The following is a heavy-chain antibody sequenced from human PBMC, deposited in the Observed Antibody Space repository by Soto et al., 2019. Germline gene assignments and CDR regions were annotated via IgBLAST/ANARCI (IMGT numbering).Heavy chain of an antibody. CDR3: AKWNGYGDY. Sequence: EVQLLESGGGLVQPGGSLRLSCAASGFTFSTYGVTWVRQAPGKGLEWVSGVSGGSGSTHYVDSVKGRFTIITDNSKNTVYLQMNSLRVEDTAVYYCAKWNGYGDYWGQGTLVTVSS. V-gene: IGHV3-23*01. CDR2: VSGGSGST. CDR1: GFTFSTYG. J-gene: IGHJ4*02. D-gene: IGHD1-1*01.